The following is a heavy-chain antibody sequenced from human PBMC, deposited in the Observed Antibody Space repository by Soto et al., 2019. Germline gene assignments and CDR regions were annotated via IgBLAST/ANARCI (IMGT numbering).Heavy chain of an antibody. V-gene: IGHV4-34*01. CDR3: ARGRYCSSTSCPGGWFDP. J-gene: IGHJ5*02. D-gene: IGHD2-2*01. Sequence: QVQLQQWGAGLLKPSETLSLTCAVYGGSFSGYYWSWIRQPPGKGLEWIGEINHSGSTNYNPSLKSRVTISVDTSKNQFSLKLSSVTAADTAVYYCARGRYCSSTSCPGGWFDPWGQGTLVTVSS. CDR1: GGSFSGYY. CDR2: INHSGST.